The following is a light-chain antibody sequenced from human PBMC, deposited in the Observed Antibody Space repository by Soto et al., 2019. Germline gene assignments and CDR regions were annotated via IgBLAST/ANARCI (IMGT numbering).Light chain of an antibody. Sequence: EIVMTQSPATLSVSPGERATLSCRASQSVSSNLAWYQQKPGQAPRLLIYGASTRATGIPARFSGSGSGTEFTLTIRSLQSEDFAVYYCQQYNNWPPWTVGQGNKVEIK. CDR3: QQYNNWPPWT. J-gene: IGKJ1*01. CDR2: GAS. V-gene: IGKV3-15*01. CDR1: QSVSSN.